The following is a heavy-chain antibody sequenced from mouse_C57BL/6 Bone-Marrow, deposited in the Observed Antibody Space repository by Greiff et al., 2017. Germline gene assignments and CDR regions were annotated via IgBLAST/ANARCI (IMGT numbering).Heavy chain of an antibody. CDR1: GYTFTSYV. J-gene: IGHJ4*01. Sequence: VQLQQSGPELVKPGASVQMSCKASGYTFTSYVMHWVKQKPGQGLEWIGYIYPYNDGTKYNEKFKGKATLTSDKSSSTAYMELSSLTSEDSAVYYCARLAYYHDCYYGMDYWGQGTSVTVSS. V-gene: IGHV1-14*01. CDR3: ARLAYYHDCYYGMDY. CDR2: IYPYNDGT. D-gene: IGHD2-4*01.